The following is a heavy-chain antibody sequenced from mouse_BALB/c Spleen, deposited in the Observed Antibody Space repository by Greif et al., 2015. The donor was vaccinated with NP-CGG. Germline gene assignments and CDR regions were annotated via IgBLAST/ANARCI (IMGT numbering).Heavy chain of an antibody. Sequence: EVQLQESGGGLVQPGGSLKLSCATSGFTFSDYYMYWVRQTPEKRLEWVAYISNGGGSTYYPDTVKGRFTISRDNAKNTLYLQMSRLKSEDTAMYYCARQVPYWYFDVWGAGTTVTVSS. CDR2: ISNGGGST. CDR3: ARQVPYWYFDV. CDR1: GFTFSDYY. V-gene: IGHV5-12*02. J-gene: IGHJ1*01.